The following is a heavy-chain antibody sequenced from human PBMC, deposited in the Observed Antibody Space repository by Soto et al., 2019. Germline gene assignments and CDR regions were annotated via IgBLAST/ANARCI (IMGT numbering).Heavy chain of an antibody. CDR1: GFTVSNNY. CDR3: ATPGGGGGY. D-gene: IGHD3-10*01. V-gene: IGHV3-53*01. Sequence: EVQLVESGGGLIQPGGSLRLSCAVSGFTVSNNYMSWVRQAPGKGLEGVSVIYSGGYTAYGDSVKGRFTISRDNSKNTLYLKIKGLRPDDAAVFYWATPGGGGGYWGQGTLVTVSS. CDR2: IYSGGYT. J-gene: IGHJ4*02.